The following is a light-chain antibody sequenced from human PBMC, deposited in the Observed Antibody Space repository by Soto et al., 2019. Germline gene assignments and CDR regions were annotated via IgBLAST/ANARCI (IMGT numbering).Light chain of an antibody. CDR3: AAWDASLHGWV. CDR2: NDD. Sequence: QSVLTQPPSLSAAPRQRVTISCSGRSSNIENNAVNWYRQLPGQAPILLIYNDDVLPSGVSDRFSGSKSGTSASLAISGLQSADEADYYCAAWDASLHGWVFGGGTQLTVL. CDR1: SSNIENNA. J-gene: IGLJ3*02. V-gene: IGLV1-36*01.